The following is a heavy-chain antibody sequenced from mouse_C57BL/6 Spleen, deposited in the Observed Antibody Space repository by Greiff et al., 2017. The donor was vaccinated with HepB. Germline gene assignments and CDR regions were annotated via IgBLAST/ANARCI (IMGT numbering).Heavy chain of an antibody. CDR1: GYTFTDYN. J-gene: IGHJ4*01. V-gene: IGHV1-18*01. Sequence: EVKLQQSGPELVKPGASVKIPCKASGYTFTDYNMDWVKQSHGKSLEWIGDINPNNGGTIYNQKFKGKATLTVDKSSSTAYMELRSLTSEDTAVYYCARGVSHYAMDYWGQGTSVTVSS. CDR2: INPNNGGT. CDR3: ARGVSHYAMDY.